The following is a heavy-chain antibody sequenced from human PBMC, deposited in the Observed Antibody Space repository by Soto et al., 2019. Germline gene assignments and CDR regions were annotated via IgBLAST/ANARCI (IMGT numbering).Heavy chain of an antibody. D-gene: IGHD5-18*01. J-gene: IGHJ6*02. CDR3: ARDNSYGSVAYYYYGMDV. V-gene: IGHV4-59*01. CDR2: IYYSGST. Sequence: PSETLSLTCTVSGGSISSYYWSWIRQPPGKGLEWIGYIYYSGSTNYNPSLKSRVTISVDTSKNQFSLKLSSVTAADTAVYYCARDNSYGSVAYYYYGMDVWGQGTTVTVSS. CDR1: GGSISSYY.